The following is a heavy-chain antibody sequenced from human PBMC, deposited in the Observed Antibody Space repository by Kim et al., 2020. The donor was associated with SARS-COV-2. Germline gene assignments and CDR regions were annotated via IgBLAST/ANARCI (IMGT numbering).Heavy chain of an antibody. Sequence: GGSLRLSCAASGFTFSSYGMHWVRQSPGKGLEWVAVISYDGSNKYYADSVKGRFTIPRDNSKNTLYLQMNSVRAEDTAVYYCAREYGDYAYYYYGMDVWGEGTTVTVSS. J-gene: IGHJ6*04. CDR2: ISYDGSNK. CDR1: GFTFSSYG. CDR3: AREYGDYAYYYYGMDV. V-gene: IGHV3-33*05. D-gene: IGHD4-17*01.